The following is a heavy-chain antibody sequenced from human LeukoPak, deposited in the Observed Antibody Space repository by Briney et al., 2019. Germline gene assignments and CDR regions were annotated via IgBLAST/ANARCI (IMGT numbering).Heavy chain of an antibody. J-gene: IGHJ5*02. CDR1: GGTFSSYA. V-gene: IGHV1-69*13. CDR3: AGYFDWLLWPVDSTNRGDTLKYNWFDP. CDR2: IIPIFGTA. Sequence: ASVKVSCKASGGTFSSYAISWVRQAPGQGLEWMGGIIPIFGTANYAQKFQGRVTITADESTSTAYMELSSLRSEDTAVYYCAGYFDWLLWPVDSTNRGDTLKYNWFDPWGQGTLVTVS. D-gene: IGHD3-9*01.